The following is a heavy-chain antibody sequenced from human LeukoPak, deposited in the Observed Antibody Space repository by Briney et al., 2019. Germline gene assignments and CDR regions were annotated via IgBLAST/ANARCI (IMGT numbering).Heavy chain of an antibody. V-gene: IGHV2-5*02. CDR3: AHIPGVGGSSGWYGPGGYFQH. Sequence: ESGPTLVKPTQTLTLTCTFSGFSLSTSGVGVGWIRQPPGKALEWLALIYWDDDKRYSPSLKSRLTITKDTSKNQVVLTMTNMDPVDTATYYCAHIPGVGGSSGWYGPGGYFQHWGQGTLVTVSS. J-gene: IGHJ1*01. CDR1: GFSLSTSGVG. D-gene: IGHD6-19*01. CDR2: IYWDDDK.